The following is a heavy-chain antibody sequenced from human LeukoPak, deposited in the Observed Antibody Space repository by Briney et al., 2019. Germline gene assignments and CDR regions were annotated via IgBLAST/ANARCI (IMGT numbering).Heavy chain of an antibody. CDR3: AKFVRSGSYYYYYYGMDV. Sequence: GGSLRLSCAASGFTFSSYAMSWVRQAPGKGLEWVSAISGSGGSTYYADSAKDRFTISRDNSKNTLYLQMNSLRAEDTAVYYCAKFVRSGSYYYYYYGMDVWGQGTTVTVSS. CDR2: ISGSGGST. CDR1: GFTFSSYA. V-gene: IGHV3-23*01. J-gene: IGHJ6*02. D-gene: IGHD1-26*01.